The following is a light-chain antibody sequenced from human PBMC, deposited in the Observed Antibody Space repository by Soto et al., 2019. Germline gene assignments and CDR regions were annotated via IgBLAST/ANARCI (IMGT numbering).Light chain of an antibody. V-gene: IGLV2-14*01. Sequence: QSALTQPASVSGSPGQSITISCTGTSSDVGGYNYVSWYQQHPGKAPKPMIYEVSNRPSGVSNRFSGSKSGNTASLTISGLQAEDEADYYCSSYTSSSTLFGGGTKVTVL. CDR1: SSDVGGYNY. CDR2: EVS. CDR3: SSYTSSSTL. J-gene: IGLJ2*01.